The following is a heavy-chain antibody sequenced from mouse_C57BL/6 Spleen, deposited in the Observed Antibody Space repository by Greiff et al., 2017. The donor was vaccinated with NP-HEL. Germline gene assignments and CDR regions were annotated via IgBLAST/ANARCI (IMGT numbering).Heavy chain of an antibody. D-gene: IGHD2-4*01. Sequence: EVKVVESGGGLVKPGGSLKLSCAASGFTFSDYGMHWVRQAPEKGLEWVAYISSGSSTIYYADTVKGRFTISRDNAKNTLFLQMTSLRSEDTAMYYCAGDYYDYDGYAMDYWGQGTSVTVSS. V-gene: IGHV5-17*01. CDR2: ISSGSSTI. CDR1: GFTFSDYG. J-gene: IGHJ4*01. CDR3: AGDYYDYDGYAMDY.